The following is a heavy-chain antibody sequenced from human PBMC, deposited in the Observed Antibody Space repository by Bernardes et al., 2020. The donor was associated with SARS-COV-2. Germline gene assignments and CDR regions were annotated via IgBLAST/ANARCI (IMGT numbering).Heavy chain of an antibody. V-gene: IGHV3-33*01. CDR1: GFTFNTYG. J-gene: IGHJ6*02. CDR3: VRRFCAVSSACGNFYGMGV. D-gene: IGHD6-19*01. CDR2: IWYDGSTK. Sequence: SLRLSCAASGFTFNTYGMHWVRRAPGKGLEWVAVIWYDGSTKYYADSAKGRFTISRDNSKNTLYLQMNSLRVEDTAVYYCVRRFCAVSSACGNFYGMGVWGQGTTVTVS.